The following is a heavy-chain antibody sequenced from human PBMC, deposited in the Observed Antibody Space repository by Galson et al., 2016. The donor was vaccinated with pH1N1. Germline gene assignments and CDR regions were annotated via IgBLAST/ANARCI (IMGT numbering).Heavy chain of an antibody. CDR3: ARAKYDNLWGSYRLDY. D-gene: IGHD3-16*02. CDR2: AYFRSQWHN. Sequence: CAISGDSVSAKSVTWNWIRQSPSKGLEWLGRAYFRSQWHNDYAESLRGRLTVNADTSKNEFSLQLNSVTPGDTAVYYCARAKYDNLWGSYRLDYWGQGTLVTVSS. CDR1: GDSVSAKSVT. V-gene: IGHV6-1*01. J-gene: IGHJ4*02.